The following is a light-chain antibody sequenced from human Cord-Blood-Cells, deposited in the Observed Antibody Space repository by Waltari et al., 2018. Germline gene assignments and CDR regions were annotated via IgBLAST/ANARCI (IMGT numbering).Light chain of an antibody. CDR1: QAISSY. CDR2: AAS. Sequence: DIQLTQSPSFLSASVGDRVTITCRASQAISSYLAWYQQKPGKAPKLLIYAASTLQSGVPSRFSGSGSGTEFTLTISSLQPEDFATYYCQQLNSYPSLTFGQGTRLEIK. CDR3: QQLNSYPSLT. V-gene: IGKV1-9*01. J-gene: IGKJ5*01.